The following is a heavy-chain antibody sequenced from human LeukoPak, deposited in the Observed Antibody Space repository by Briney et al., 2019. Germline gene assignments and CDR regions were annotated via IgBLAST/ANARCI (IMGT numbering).Heavy chain of an antibody. D-gene: IGHD1-20*01. V-gene: IGHV3-11*01. CDR3: ARGNWNDPLRN. Sequence: GGSLRLSCAASGFTVSSNYMSWIRQAPGKGLEWVSYISSSGSTIYYADSVKGRFTISRDNAKNSLYLQMNSLRAEDTAVYFCARGNWNDPLRNWGQGTLVTVSS. CDR1: GFTVSSNY. J-gene: IGHJ4*02. CDR2: ISSSGSTI.